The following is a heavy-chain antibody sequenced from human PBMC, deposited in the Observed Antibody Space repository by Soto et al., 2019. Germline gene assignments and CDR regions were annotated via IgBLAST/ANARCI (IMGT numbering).Heavy chain of an antibody. D-gene: IGHD2-8*02. CDR1: GGSISSSSYY. CDR3: ARQYWDTKGAFSDWFDP. J-gene: IGHJ5*02. CDR2: IYYSGST. V-gene: IGHV4-39*01. Sequence: QLQLQESGPGLVKPSETLSLTCTVSGGSISSSSYYWGWIRQPPGKGLEWIGSIYYSGSTYYNPSLKSRVTISVDTSKNQFSLKLSSVTAADTAVYYCARQYWDTKGAFSDWFDPWGQGTLVTVSS.